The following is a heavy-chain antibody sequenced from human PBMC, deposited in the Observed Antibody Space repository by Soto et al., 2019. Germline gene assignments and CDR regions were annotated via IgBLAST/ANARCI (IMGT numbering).Heavy chain of an antibody. J-gene: IGHJ6*02. D-gene: IGHD5-18*01. CDR2: IYSTGTT. Sequence: GGSLRLSCAASGFTVGNNYTSWVRQAPGKGLEWVSLIYSTGTTKYADSVKGRFTVSRDNAKNTLYLQMNSLRAEDTAVYYCARVDTAMVYEDYGMDVWGQGTTVTVSS. CDR3: ARVDTAMVYEDYGMDV. CDR1: GFTVGNNY. V-gene: IGHV3-53*01.